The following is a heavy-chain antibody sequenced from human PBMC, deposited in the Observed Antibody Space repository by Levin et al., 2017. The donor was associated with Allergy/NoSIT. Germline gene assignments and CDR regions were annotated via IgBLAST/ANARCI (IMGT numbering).Heavy chain of an antibody. J-gene: IGHJ6*02. CDR2: IYYSGST. D-gene: IGHD3-10*01. Sequence: SQTLSLTCTVSGGSISSSSYYWGWIRQPPGKGLEWIGSIYYSGSTYYNPSLKSRVTISVDTSKNQFSLKLSSVTAADTAVYYCARGERWFGELLTPMDYVDYGMDVWGQGTTVTVSS. V-gene: IGHV4-39*01. CDR1: GGSISSSSYY. CDR3: ARGERWFGELLTPMDYVDYGMDV.